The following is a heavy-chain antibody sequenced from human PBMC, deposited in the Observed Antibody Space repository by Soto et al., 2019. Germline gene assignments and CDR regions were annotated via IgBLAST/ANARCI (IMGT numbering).Heavy chain of an antibody. CDR3: AREGIAAELDY. CDR1: GFTFSNYW. CDR2: INSDGSRT. J-gene: IGHJ4*02. Sequence: PGGSLRLSCAASGFTFSNYWMHWVRQAPGKGLVWVSRINSDGSRTNYADSVKGRFTISRDNAKKTLYLQMNSLRAEDTAVYYCAREGIAAELDYWGQGTLVTVSS. D-gene: IGHD6-13*01. V-gene: IGHV3-74*01.